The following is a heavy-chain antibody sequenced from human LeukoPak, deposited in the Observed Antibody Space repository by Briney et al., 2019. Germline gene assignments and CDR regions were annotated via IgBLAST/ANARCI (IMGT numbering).Heavy chain of an antibody. J-gene: IGHJ3*02. CDR2: MNSDGSRT. CDR3: ARVYYGSGISDAFDI. Sequence: PGGSLRLSCAASGFTFSSYWMHWVRQAPGKGLVWVSRMNSDGSRTTCADSVKGRFTISRDNAKNTLYLQMNSLRVEDTAVYYCARVYYGSGISDAFDIWGQRTMVTVS. CDR1: GFTFSSYW. D-gene: IGHD3-10*01. V-gene: IGHV3-74*01.